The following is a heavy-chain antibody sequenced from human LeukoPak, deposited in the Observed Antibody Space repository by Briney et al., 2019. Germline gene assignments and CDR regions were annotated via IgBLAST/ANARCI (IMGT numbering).Heavy chain of an antibody. CDR3: ARDPTREDEYSSSSEDY. J-gene: IGHJ4*02. CDR2: INPNSGGT. D-gene: IGHD6-6*01. CDR1: GYTFTGYY. Sequence: GASVKVSCKASGYTFTGYYMHWVRQAPGQGLEWMGWINPNSGGTNYAQKFQGRVTMTRDTSISTAYMELSRLRSDDTAMYYCARDPTREDEYSSSSEDYWGQGTLVTVSS. V-gene: IGHV1-2*02.